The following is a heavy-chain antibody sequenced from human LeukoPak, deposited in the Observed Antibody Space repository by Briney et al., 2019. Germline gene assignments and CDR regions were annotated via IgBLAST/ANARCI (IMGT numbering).Heavy chain of an antibody. V-gene: IGHV3-74*01. Sequence: GGSLRLSCAASGFPFSTYWMHWVRQAPGKGLVWVSRINSVGSSTSYADSVKGRFTISRDNAKNTLYLQMNSLRAEDTAVYYCARERTSGWDAFDFWGQGTLVTVSS. CDR3: ARERTSGWDAFDF. CDR2: INSVGSST. CDR1: GFPFSTYW. D-gene: IGHD6-19*01. J-gene: IGHJ4*02.